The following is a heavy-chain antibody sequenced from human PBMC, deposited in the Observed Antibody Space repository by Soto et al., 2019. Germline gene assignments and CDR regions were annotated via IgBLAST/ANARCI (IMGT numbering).Heavy chain of an antibody. Sequence: SSETQSLTCTVSVDSITTYYWSWIRQPAGKGLEWIGRIDTSGNTNYNPSLKSRVTMSVDTSKKQFSLKLTSVTAADTAVYYCARYSNNWFQTEGMDVWGQGTTVTVS. V-gene: IGHV4-4*07. CDR2: IDTSGNT. CDR1: VDSITTYY. CDR3: ARYSNNWFQTEGMDV. J-gene: IGHJ6*02. D-gene: IGHD6-13*01.